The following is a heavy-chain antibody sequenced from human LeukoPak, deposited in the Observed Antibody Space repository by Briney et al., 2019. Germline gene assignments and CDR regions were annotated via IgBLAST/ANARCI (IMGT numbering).Heavy chain of an antibody. CDR2: INPNSGGT. D-gene: IGHD5-18*01. CDR1: GYTFTGYY. Sequence: ASVKVSCKASGYTFTGYYMHWVRQAPGQGLEWMGWINPNSGGTNYAQKFQGRVTMTRDTSISTAYMEPSRLRSDDTAVYYCARAYSYGPDLDYWGQGTLVTVSS. V-gene: IGHV1-2*02. J-gene: IGHJ4*02. CDR3: ARAYSYGPDLDY.